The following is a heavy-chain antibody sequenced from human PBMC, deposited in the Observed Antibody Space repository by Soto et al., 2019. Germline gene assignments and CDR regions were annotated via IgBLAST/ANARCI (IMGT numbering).Heavy chain of an antibody. D-gene: IGHD3-22*01. J-gene: IGHJ6*03. Sequence: SETLSLTCTVSGGSVRRGSYYWSWIRQPPGKGLEWIGYIFYSGSTNYNPSLKSRVTISVDTSKNQFSLKLSSVTAADTAVYYCASDLYDRSGSIYMD. V-gene: IGHV4-61*01. CDR3: ASDLYDRSGSIYMD. CDR2: IFYSGST. CDR1: GGSVRRGSYY.